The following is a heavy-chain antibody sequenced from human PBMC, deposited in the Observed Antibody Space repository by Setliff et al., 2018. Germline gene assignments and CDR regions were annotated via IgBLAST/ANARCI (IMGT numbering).Heavy chain of an antibody. J-gene: IGHJ4*02. Sequence: NPSETLSLTCAVYGGSFSGYYWSWIRQPPGKGLEWIGEINHSGSTNYNPSLKSRVTISVDTSKNQFSLKLSSVTAADTAVYYCARGGRISYRPSTSWYILDYWGKGTLVTVSS. V-gene: IGHV4-34*01. CDR3: ARGGRISYRPSTSWYILDY. CDR2: INHSGST. CDR1: GGSFSGYY. D-gene: IGHD6-13*01.